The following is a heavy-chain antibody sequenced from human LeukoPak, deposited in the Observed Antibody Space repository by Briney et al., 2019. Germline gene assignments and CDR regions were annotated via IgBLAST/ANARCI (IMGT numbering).Heavy chain of an antibody. CDR2: IYHSGST. J-gene: IGHJ4*02. CDR3: ASRRSDEYYVDY. Sequence: SETLSLTCADSGGSISSGGYSWSWIRQLPGKGLEWIGYIYHSGSTYYNPSLKSRVTISVDRSKNQFSLKLSSVTAADTAVYYCASRRSDEYYVDYWGQGTLVTVSS. D-gene: IGHD3-16*01. V-gene: IGHV4-30-2*01. CDR1: GGSISSGGYS.